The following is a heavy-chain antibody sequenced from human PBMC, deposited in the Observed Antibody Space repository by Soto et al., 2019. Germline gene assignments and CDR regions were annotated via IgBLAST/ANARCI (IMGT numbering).Heavy chain of an antibody. CDR2: IRSKAYGGTT. CDR1: GFTFGDYA. Sequence: EVQLVESGGGLVQPGRSLRLSCTASGFTFGDYAMSWVRQAPGKGLEWVGFIRSKAYGGTTEYAASVKGRFTISRDDSTSIAYLQMNSLKTEATAVYYCTAGKVYPSLDFDYWGQGTLVTVSS. V-gene: IGHV3-49*04. J-gene: IGHJ4*02. CDR3: TAGKVYPSLDFDY. D-gene: IGHD2-2*01.